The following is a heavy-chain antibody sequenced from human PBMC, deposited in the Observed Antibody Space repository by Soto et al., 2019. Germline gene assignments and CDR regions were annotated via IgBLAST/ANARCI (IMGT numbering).Heavy chain of an antibody. V-gene: IGHV5-51*01. Sequence: PGESLKISCQATGYKFTGYWIGWVRQMAGKGLEWIGIIYPGDSDTRYSPSFQGQVTISADKSTSTAYPQWSSLKASDTAIYYCARQSCCGAACYSYLPFDDWCLGTQVTGSS. CDR2: IYPGDSDT. CDR1: GYKFTGYW. CDR3: ARQSCCGAACYSYLPFDD. D-gene: IGHD2-15*01. J-gene: IGHJ4*02.